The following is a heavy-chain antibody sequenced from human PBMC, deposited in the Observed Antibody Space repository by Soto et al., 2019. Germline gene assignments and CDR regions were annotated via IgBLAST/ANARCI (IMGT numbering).Heavy chain of an antibody. CDR3: ARDNPYYDILTGYYRGGWFDP. D-gene: IGHD3-9*01. Sequence: QVQLVQSGAEVKKPGASVKVSCKASGYTFTSYGISWVRQAPGQGLEWMGWISAYNGNTNYAQKPQGRVPMTTDTPTSTAYTELRSPRSDDTAVYYCARDNPYYDILTGYYRGGWFDPWGQGTLVTVSS. CDR1: GYTFTSYG. CDR2: ISAYNGNT. V-gene: IGHV1-18*01. J-gene: IGHJ5*02.